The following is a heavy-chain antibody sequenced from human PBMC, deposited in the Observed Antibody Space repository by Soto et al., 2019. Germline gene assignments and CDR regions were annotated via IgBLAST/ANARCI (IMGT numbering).Heavy chain of an antibody. CDR1: GYTFTSYA. V-gene: IGHV1-3*05. J-gene: IGHJ4*02. CDR3: ARAPGGSSSFVDY. D-gene: IGHD6-6*01. CDR2: INAGNGNT. Sequence: QVQLVQSGAEEKKPGASVKVSCKASGYTFTSYAMHWVRQAPGQRLEWMGWINAGNGNTKYSQKLQSRVTSTRDTSASTAYMELSSLRSEDTAVYYCARAPGGSSSFVDYWGQGTLVTVSS.